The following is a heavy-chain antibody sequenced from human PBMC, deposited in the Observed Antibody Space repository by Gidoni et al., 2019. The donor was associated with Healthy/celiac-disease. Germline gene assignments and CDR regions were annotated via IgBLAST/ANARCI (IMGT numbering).Heavy chain of an antibody. V-gene: IGHV3-30*18. CDR2: ISYDGSNK. J-gene: IGHJ6*02. CDR1: GFTLSSYG. D-gene: IGHD4-17*01. Sequence: QVQLVESGGGVVQPVRSLIPSCAASGFTLSSYGMHWVRQAPGKGLEWVAVISYDGSNKYYADSVKGRFTISRDNSKNTLYLQMNSLRAEDTAVYYCAKDQDYGDYPDYYYGMDVWGQGTTVTVSS. CDR3: AKDQDYGDYPDYYYGMDV.